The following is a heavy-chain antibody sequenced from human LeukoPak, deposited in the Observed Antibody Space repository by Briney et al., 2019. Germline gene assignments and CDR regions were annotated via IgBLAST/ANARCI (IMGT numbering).Heavy chain of an antibody. V-gene: IGHV4-39*01. J-gene: IGHJ4*02. CDR2: IYYSGST. D-gene: IGHD1-26*01. CDR3: ARLLIVGAAFDY. CDR1: GGSISSSSYY. Sequence: SETLSLTCTVSGGSISSSSYYWGWIRQPPGKGLEWIGSIYYSGSTYYNPSLKSRVTISVDTSKNQFSLKLSSVTAADTAVYYCARLLIVGAAFDYWGQGTQVTVSS.